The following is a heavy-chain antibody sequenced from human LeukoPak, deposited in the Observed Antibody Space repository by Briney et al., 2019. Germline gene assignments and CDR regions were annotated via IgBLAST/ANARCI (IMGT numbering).Heavy chain of an antibody. D-gene: IGHD1-26*01. CDR3: TRDGRRGTNGDAFDI. CDR1: GGSIGNYY. Sequence: SETLSLTCTVSGGSIGNYYWSWIRQPAGKGLEWIGRISISGSTNYNPSLKSRVTISIDTSKNHFSLNLSSVTAADTALYYCTRDGRRGTNGDAFDIWGQGTMVTASS. V-gene: IGHV4-4*07. CDR2: ISISGST. J-gene: IGHJ3*02.